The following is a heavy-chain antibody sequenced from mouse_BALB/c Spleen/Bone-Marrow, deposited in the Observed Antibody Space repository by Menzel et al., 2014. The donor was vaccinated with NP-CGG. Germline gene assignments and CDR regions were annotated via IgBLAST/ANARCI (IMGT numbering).Heavy chain of an antibody. CDR1: GYTFTSYY. J-gene: IGHJ1*01. CDR3: TRSNYGYWYFDV. Sequence: VQLQESGAELVKPGASVKLSCKASGYTFTSYYMYWVRQRPGQGFEWIGEINPINGGTNFSEKFKSRATLTVDKSSSTAFMQLSTLTSEDSAVYYCTRSNYGYWYFDVWGAGTTVTVSS. D-gene: IGHD1-1*01. CDR2: INPINGGT. V-gene: IGHV1S81*02.